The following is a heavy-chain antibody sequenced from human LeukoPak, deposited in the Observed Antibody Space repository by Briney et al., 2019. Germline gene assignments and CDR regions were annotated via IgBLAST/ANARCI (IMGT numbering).Heavy chain of an antibody. CDR2: FNPHSGGT. CDR3: AKGTYYYGSGRTETFGEN. J-gene: IGHJ4*02. V-gene: IGHV1-2*02. CDR1: GYTFTNYY. D-gene: IGHD3-10*01. Sequence: ASVKVSCKASGYTFTNYYLHWVRQAPGQGLEWMGWFNPHSGGTNYAQKFQGRVTVTRDTSISTAFMELSSLRAEDTAIYYCAKGTYYYGSGRTETFGENWGQGTLVTVSS.